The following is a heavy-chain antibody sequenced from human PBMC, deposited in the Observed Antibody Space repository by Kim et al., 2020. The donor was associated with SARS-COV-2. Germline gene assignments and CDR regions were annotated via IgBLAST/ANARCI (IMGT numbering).Heavy chain of an antibody. CDR3: AKGSRSSWYGLDY. V-gene: IGHV3-43*01. CDR1: GFTFDDYT. Sequence: GGSLRLSCAASGFTFDDYTMHWVRQAPGKGLEWVSLISWDGGSTYYADSVKGRFTISRDNNKNSLYLQMNSLRTEDTALYYCAKGSRSSWYGLDYWGQGTLVTVSS. CDR2: ISWDGGST. J-gene: IGHJ4*02. D-gene: IGHD6-13*01.